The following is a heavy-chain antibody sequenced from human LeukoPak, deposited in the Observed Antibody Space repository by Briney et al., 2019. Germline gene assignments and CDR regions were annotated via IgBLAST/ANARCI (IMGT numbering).Heavy chain of an antibody. CDR3: ARGEVRGEYWFDP. CDR2: IYHSGST. J-gene: IGHJ5*02. D-gene: IGHD3-16*01. CDR1: GYSISSGYY. V-gene: IGHV4-38-2*02. Sequence: SETLSLTCTVSGYSISSGYYWGWIRQPPGKGLEWIGSIYHSGSTYYNPSLKSRVTISVDTSKNQFSLKLSSVTAADTAVYYCARGEVRGEYWFDPWGQGTLVTVSS.